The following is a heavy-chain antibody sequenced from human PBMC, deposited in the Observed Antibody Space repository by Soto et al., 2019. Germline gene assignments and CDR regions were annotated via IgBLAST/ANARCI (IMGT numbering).Heavy chain of an antibody. CDR3: ARGGNYYGMDV. V-gene: IGHV4-30-2*01. Sequence: KPSETLSLTCAVSGGSISSGGYSWSWIRQPPGKGLEWIGYIYHSGSTYYNPSLKSRVTISVDRSKNQFSLKLSSVTAADTAVYYCARGGNYYGMDVWGQGTTVTV. J-gene: IGHJ6*02. CDR2: IYHSGST. D-gene: IGHD3-16*01. CDR1: GGSISSGGYS.